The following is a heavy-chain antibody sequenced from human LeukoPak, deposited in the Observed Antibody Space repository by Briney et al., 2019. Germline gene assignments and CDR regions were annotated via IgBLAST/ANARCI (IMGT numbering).Heavy chain of an antibody. D-gene: IGHD6-13*01. V-gene: IGHV4-39*02. CDR3: AREQQLVRGYYFDY. CDR2: IYYSGST. J-gene: IGHJ4*02. Sequence: SETLSLTCTVPGGSISSSSYYWGWLRQPPGKGLEWIGSIYYSGSTYYNPSLKSRVTISVDTSKNQFSLKLSSVTAADTAVYYCAREQQLVRGYYFDYWGQGTLVTVSS. CDR1: GGSISSSSYY.